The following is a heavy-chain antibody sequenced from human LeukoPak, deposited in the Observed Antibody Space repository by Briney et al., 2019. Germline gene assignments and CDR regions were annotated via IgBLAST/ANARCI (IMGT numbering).Heavy chain of an antibody. CDR2: IYYSGST. Sequence: PSETLSLTCTVSGGSISSSSYYWGWIRQPPGKGLEWIGSIYYSGSTYYDPSLKSRVTISVDTSKNQFSLKLSSVTAADTAVYYCARLGSYYDFWNGYHEFDYWGQGTLVTVSS. V-gene: IGHV4-39*01. D-gene: IGHD3-3*01. J-gene: IGHJ4*02. CDR3: ARLGSYYDFWNGYHEFDY. CDR1: GGSISSSSYY.